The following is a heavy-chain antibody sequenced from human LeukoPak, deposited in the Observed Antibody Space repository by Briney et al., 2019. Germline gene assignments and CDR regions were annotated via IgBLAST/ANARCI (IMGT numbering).Heavy chain of an antibody. CDR3: ARSHYYYYYMDV. CDR2: MNPNSGNT. Sequence: GASVKVSCKASGYTITSYDINWVRQATGQGPEWMGWMNPNSGNTGYAQKFQGRVTITRSTSISTAYMELSSLRSEDTAVYYCARSHYYYYYMDVWGKGTTVTVSS. J-gene: IGHJ6*03. CDR1: GYTITSYD. V-gene: IGHV1-8*03.